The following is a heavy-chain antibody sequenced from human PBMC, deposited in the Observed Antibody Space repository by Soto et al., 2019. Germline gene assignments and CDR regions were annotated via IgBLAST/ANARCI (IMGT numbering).Heavy chain of an antibody. CDR3: ARQLSHICDS. Sequence: PGESLKISCKGVGYKFGSAWIGWVRQMPGKGLEWMGIIKPGTSDIRYSPSCRGPVTISADEAVSTAYLQWSSLKASDTAMYYCARQLSHICDSWGQGTLVTVSS. D-gene: IGHD3-3*02. V-gene: IGHV5-51*01. CDR1: GYKFGSAW. CDR2: IKPGTSDI. J-gene: IGHJ4*02.